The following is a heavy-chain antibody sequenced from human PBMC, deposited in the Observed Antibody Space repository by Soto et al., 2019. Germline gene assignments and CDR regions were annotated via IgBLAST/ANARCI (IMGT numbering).Heavy chain of an antibody. D-gene: IGHD3-9*01. CDR2: INPGSGDT. CDR1: GYSFSSFN. CDR3: AGIAGLALTYFDF. V-gene: IGHV1-46*01. J-gene: IGHJ4*02. Sequence: ASVKVSCKASGYSFSSFNIHWVRQAPGHGLERLGVINPGSGDTTYQQKFQGRLAMTRDTSTSTVYMVLSSLTSDDTAVYYCAGIAGLALTYFDFGGQGTPVTVSS.